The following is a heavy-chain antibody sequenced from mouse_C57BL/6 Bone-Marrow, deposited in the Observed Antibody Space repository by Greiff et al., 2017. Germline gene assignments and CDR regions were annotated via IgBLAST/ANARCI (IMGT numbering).Heavy chain of an antibody. Sequence: VQLQQPGAELVRPGSSVKLSCKASGYTFTSYWMHWVQQRPIQGLEWIGNINASDSETHYHQKVKDKGTLTVDKSSSTANMQLTSLTSEDSAVYYFARWTGRVFDYWGQGTTLTVSS. CDR2: INASDSET. CDR3: ARWTGRVFDY. CDR1: GYTFTSYW. D-gene: IGHD4-1*01. V-gene: IGHV1-52*01. J-gene: IGHJ2*01.